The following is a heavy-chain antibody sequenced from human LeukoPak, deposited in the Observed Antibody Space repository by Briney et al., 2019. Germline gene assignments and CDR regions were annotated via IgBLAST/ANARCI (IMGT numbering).Heavy chain of an antibody. CDR1: GFTFSSYG. CDR2: ISGSGGST. Sequence: GGSLRLSCAASGFTFSSYGMSWVRQAPGKGLEWVSAISGSGGSTYYADSVKGRFTISRDNSKNTLYLQMNSLRAEDTAVYYCAKDQGSGSNFDYWGQGTLVTVSS. D-gene: IGHD3-10*01. V-gene: IGHV3-23*01. CDR3: AKDQGSGSNFDY. J-gene: IGHJ4*02.